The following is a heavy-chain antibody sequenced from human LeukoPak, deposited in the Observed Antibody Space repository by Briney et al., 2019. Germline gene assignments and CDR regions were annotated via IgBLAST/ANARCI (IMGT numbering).Heavy chain of an antibody. V-gene: IGHV4-4*07. Sequence: SETLSLTCTVSGGSISTYYWSWIRQPAGKGLEWIGRIYTSGSTNYNPSLKSRVTISVDKSKNQFSLKLHSVTAADTAVYYCARGGGCSSTTCYEFDYWGQGSLVTVSS. CDR3: ARGGGCSSTTCYEFDY. D-gene: IGHD2-2*01. J-gene: IGHJ4*02. CDR2: IYTSGST. CDR1: GGSISTYY.